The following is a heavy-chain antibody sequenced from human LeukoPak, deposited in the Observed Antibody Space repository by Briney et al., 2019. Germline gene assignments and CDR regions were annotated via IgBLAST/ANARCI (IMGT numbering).Heavy chain of an antibody. CDR1: GFTFSSYC. Sequence: WGSLRLSCAASGFTFSSYCMSWVRQAPGKGLEWVANIKQDGSEKYYVDSVKGRFTISRDNAKNSLYLQMNSLRAEDTAVYYCARVSMWYFDYWGQGTLVTVSS. CDR3: ARVSMWYFDY. D-gene: IGHD2-21*01. CDR2: IKQDGSEK. J-gene: IGHJ4*02. V-gene: IGHV3-7*01.